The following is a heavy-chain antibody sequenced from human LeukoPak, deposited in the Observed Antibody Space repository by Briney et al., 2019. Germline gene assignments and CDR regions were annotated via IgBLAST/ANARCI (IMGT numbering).Heavy chain of an antibody. V-gene: IGHV1-18*01. J-gene: IGHJ4*02. CDR1: DYSFTSYG. Sequence: ASVKVSCKPSDYSFTSYGISWVRQAPGQGLESMGWINVYNGNTKYVQKFQGRVTMTTDTATSTAYMELRSLRSDDTAVYYCARVDYDILTGPDYWGQGTLVTVSS. D-gene: IGHD3-9*01. CDR2: INVYNGNT. CDR3: ARVDYDILTGPDY.